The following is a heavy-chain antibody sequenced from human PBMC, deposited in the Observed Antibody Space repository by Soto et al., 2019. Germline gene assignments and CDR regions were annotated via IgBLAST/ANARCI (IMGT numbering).Heavy chain of an antibody. CDR2: INWDDDK. CDR3: AHRRNFYNNSGLDY. V-gene: IGHV2-5*02. CDR1: GSSLSTSGVG. D-gene: IGHD3-22*01. Sequence: QIILKESGPALVKPTQTLTLTCTLSGSSLSTSGVGVSWIRQPPGKALEWLAHINWDDDKRFNPSLQGRLTITKDTSKDQVVLTMTNMNPVDTATYYCAHRRNFYNNSGLDYWGQGTLVTVSS. J-gene: IGHJ4*02.